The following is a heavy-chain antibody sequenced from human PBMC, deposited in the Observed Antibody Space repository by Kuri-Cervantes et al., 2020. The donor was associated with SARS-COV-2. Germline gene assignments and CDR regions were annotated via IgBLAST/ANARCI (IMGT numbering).Heavy chain of an antibody. J-gene: IGHJ4*02. CDR3: YCAPKEGFDS. CDR2: VKTNSGNT. V-gene: IGHV1-8*01. D-gene: IGHD2-21*01. CDR1: ETTFPNYD. Sequence: ASVKVSCKTPETTFPNYDINWVRQATGQGLEWMGMVKTNSGNTLYAQFFQGRVTMTRDISTSTVYMELSSLTSEDTAIYYCYCAPKEGFDSWGQETLVTVSS.